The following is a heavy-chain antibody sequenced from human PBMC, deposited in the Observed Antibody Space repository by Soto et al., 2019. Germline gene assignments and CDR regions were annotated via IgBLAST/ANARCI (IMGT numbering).Heavy chain of an antibody. CDR2: ISNTGSTK. V-gene: IGHV3-11*01. CDR3: ARDYYGDYILDY. Sequence: GGSLRLSCVVSGFSFSDYYMSWIRQAPGKGPEWISYISNTGSTKYYADSVKGRFTISRDNAKNSLYLQMNSPRGEDTAVYYCARDYYGDYILDYWGQGTLVTVSS. J-gene: IGHJ4*02. D-gene: IGHD4-17*01. CDR1: GFSFSDYY.